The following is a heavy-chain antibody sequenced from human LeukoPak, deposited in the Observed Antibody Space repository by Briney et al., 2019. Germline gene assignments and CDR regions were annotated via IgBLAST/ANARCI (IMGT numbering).Heavy chain of an antibody. CDR2: IDPSDSYT. J-gene: IGHJ4*02. Sequence: GESLKISCKGSGYSFTSYWISWVRQMPGKGLEWMGRIDPSDSYTNYSPSFQGHVTISADKSISTAYLQWSSLKASDTAMYYCARRSLRYFDRGGDYYFDYWGQGTLVTVSS. V-gene: IGHV5-10-1*01. CDR1: GYSFTSYW. CDR3: ARRSLRYFDRGGDYYFDY. D-gene: IGHD3-9*01.